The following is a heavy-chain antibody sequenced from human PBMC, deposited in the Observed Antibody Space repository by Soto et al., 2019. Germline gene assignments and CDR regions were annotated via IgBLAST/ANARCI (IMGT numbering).Heavy chain of an antibody. Sequence: QVQLQESGPGLVKPSETLSLTCTVSGGSISRYYWSWIRQPPGKGLEWIGYIYYSGSTNYNPSLKSRVTISVDTSKNQFSLKLSSVTAADTAVYYCARNSCSGGSCYYYYYMDVWGKGTTVTVSS. J-gene: IGHJ6*03. CDR1: GGSISRYY. CDR3: ARNSCSGGSCYYYYYMDV. D-gene: IGHD2-15*01. CDR2: IYYSGST. V-gene: IGHV4-59*01.